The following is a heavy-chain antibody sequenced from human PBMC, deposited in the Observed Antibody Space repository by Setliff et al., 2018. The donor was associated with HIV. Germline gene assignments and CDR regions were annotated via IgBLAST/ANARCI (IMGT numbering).Heavy chain of an antibody. CDR2: ILSTGERT. Sequence: GGSLRPLFAASGFTFSNYAMSWVRQAPGEGLEWVSAILSTGERTFYADSVKGRFTISRDNSKNTVYLQMNSLRAEDTAEYYCAKELAASGLGYFDSWGRGILVTVSS. D-gene: IGHD3-22*01. CDR1: GFTFSNYA. V-gene: IGHV3-23*01. J-gene: IGHJ4*02. CDR3: AKELAASGLGYFDS.